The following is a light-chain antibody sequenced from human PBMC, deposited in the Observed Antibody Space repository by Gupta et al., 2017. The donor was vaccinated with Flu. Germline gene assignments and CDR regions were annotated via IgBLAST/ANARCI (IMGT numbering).Light chain of an antibody. V-gene: IGKV3-11*01. CDR2: DAS. Sequence: GETATLSCMASQNVGSQIAWYQQKPGRAPRLIMFDASNRATGIPARFSGSGSGTDFTLTISNLETEDFAVYFCQQRSLWPLTFGSGTKVEI. CDR1: QNVGSQ. CDR3: QQRSLWPLT. J-gene: IGKJ4*01.